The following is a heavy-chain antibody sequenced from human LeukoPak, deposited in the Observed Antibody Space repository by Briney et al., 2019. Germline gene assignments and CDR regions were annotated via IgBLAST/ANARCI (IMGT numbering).Heavy chain of an antibody. CDR2: IYSGGST. J-gene: IGHJ6*02. Sequence: GGSLRLSCAASGFTFSSYAMSWVRQAPGKGLEWVSVIYSGGSTYYADSVKGRFTISRDNSKNTLYLQMNSLRAEDTAVYYCARDRTYDYYDSSGSMNYGMDVWGQGTTVTVSS. CDR1: GFTFSSYA. D-gene: IGHD3-22*01. V-gene: IGHV3-66*02. CDR3: ARDRTYDYYDSSGSMNYGMDV.